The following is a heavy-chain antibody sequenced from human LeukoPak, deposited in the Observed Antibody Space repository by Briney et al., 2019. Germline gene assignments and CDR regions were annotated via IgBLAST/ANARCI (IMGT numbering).Heavy chain of an antibody. CDR3: ARAYSSGWYLPYYMDV. V-gene: IGHV1-46*01. Sequence: ASVKVSCKASGYTSTSYYMHWVRQAPGQGLEWMGIINPSGGSTSYAQKFQGRVTMTRDMSTSTVYMELSSLRSEDTAVYYCARAYSSGWYLPYYMDVWGKGTTVTVSS. D-gene: IGHD6-19*01. CDR2: INPSGGST. CDR1: GYTSTSYY. J-gene: IGHJ6*03.